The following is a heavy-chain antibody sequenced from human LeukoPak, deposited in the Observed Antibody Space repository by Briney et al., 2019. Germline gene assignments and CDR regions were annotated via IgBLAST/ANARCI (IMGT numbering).Heavy chain of an antibody. CDR1: GFTFSSNI. CDR3: AKVRGP. CDR2: ISGSGATT. V-gene: IGHV3-23*01. J-gene: IGHJ5*02. D-gene: IGHD3-10*01. Sequence: PGGSLRLSCAASGFTFSSNIISWVRPAPGKGLEWVSGISGSGATTYYAESVKGRFTISRDNSKNTLYLQMNSLRAEDTAVYYCAKVRGPWGQGTLVTVSS.